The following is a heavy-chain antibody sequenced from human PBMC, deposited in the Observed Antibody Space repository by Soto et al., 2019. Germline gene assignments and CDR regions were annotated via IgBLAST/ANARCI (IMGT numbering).Heavy chain of an antibody. J-gene: IGHJ6*02. CDR3: ARDKKWLRPPLNRGLGYYYYGMDV. CDR1: GFTFSSYS. Sequence: GGSLRLSCAASGFTFSSYSMNWVRQAPGKGLEWVSYISSSSSTIYYADSVKGRFTISRDNAKNSLYLQMNSLRDEDTAVYYCARDKKWLRPPLNRGLGYYYYGMDVWGQGTTVTVSS. CDR2: ISSSSSTI. V-gene: IGHV3-48*02. D-gene: IGHD6-19*01.